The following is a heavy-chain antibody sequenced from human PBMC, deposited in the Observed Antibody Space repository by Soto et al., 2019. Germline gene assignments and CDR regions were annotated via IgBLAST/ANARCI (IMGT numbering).Heavy chain of an antibody. D-gene: IGHD6-6*01. V-gene: IGHV3-21*01. CDR2: ISSSSYI. J-gene: IGHJ4*02. CDR1: GFTFSSYS. CDR3: ARDRWQLVNYFDY. Sequence: PGGSLRLSCAASGFTFSSYSMNWVRQAPGKGLEWVSSISSSSYIYYADSVKGRFTISRDNAKNSLYLQMNSLRAEDTAVYYCARDRWQLVNYFDYWGQGTLVTVSS.